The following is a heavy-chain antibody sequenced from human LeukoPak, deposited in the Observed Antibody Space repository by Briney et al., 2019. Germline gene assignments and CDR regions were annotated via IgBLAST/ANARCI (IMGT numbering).Heavy chain of an antibody. CDR1: GGSMSSYY. J-gene: IGHJ4*02. D-gene: IGHD2-15*01. CDR2: IYYSGST. V-gene: IGHV4-59*01. CDR3: ARAVLSGYVDY. Sequence: PSETLSLTCTVSGGSMSSYYWSWIRQPPGKGLEWIGYIYYSGSTNYSPSLKSRVTISVDTSKNQFSLRLSSVTAADTAVYYCARAVLSGYVDYWGQGTLVTVSS.